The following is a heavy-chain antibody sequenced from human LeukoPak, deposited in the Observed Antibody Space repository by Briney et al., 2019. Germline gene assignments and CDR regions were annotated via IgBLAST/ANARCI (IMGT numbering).Heavy chain of an antibody. Sequence: PSETLSLTCTVSDDSITIYYWTWIRQSPGKGLEWIGYIDHTGSTYYDPSLKSRVTISVDTSKNQFSLKLSSVTAADTAVYYCARDLGSAQPGFWGQGTLVTVSS. D-gene: IGHD6-25*01. CDR3: ARDLGSAQPGF. CDR2: IDHTGST. J-gene: IGHJ4*02. CDR1: DDSITIYY. V-gene: IGHV4-59*12.